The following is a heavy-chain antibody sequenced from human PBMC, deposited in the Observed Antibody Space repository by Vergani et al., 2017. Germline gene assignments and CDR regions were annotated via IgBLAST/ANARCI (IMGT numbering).Heavy chain of an antibody. Sequence: QVQLVQSGAELKKPGASVSVSCKGSSHTFQTYGISWVRQAPGKGLEWMGRIIPILGIANYAQKFQGRVTITADKSTSTAYMELSSLRSEDTAVYYCARCSWGSTSCPFDYWGQGTLVTVSS. V-gene: IGHV1-69*04. D-gene: IGHD2-2*01. CDR2: IIPILGIA. CDR1: SHTFQTYG. CDR3: ARCSWGSTSCPFDY. J-gene: IGHJ4*02.